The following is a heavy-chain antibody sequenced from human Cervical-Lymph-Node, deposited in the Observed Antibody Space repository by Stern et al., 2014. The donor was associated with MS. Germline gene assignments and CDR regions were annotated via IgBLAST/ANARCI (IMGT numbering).Heavy chain of an antibody. CDR2: IKQDGSQK. V-gene: IGHV3-7*01. D-gene: IGHD2-15*01. CDR1: GFTFSTYW. CDR3: ARPECTGGTCYSSWFDP. J-gene: IGHJ5*02. Sequence: EVQLVESGGGLVQPGGSLRLSCAASGFTFSTYWMSWVRKAPGKGQEWVANIKQDGSQKYYVDSVKGRFTISRDNAKNSLYLQMNSLRAEDTAVYYCARPECTGGTCYSSWFDPWGQGTLVTVSS.